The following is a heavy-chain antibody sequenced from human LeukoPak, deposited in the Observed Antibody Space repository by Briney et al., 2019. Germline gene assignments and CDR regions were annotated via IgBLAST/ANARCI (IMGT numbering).Heavy chain of an antibody. V-gene: IGHV3-23*01. CDR2: ISGGGGNT. CDR1: GFTFSSYA. J-gene: IGHJ4*02. Sequence: AGGSLRLSCAASGFTFSSYAMSWVRQAPGKGLEWVSAISGGGGNTYYADSVKGRFTISRDNAKNSLYLQMNSLKTEDMAFYYCAKDGYYDFWSGPHYFDYWGQGNLVTVSS. D-gene: IGHD3-3*01. CDR3: AKDGYYDFWSGPHYFDY.